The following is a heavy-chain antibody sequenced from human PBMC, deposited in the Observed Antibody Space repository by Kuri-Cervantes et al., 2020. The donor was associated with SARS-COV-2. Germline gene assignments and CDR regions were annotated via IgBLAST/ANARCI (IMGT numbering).Heavy chain of an antibody. J-gene: IGHJ4*02. CDR1: GFTFSSYS. V-gene: IGHV3-48*01. CDR3: ARDGGEQWLVHWEFDY. D-gene: IGHD6-19*01. CDR2: ISSSSSTI. Sequence: GESLKISCAASGFTFSSYSMNWVRQAPGKGLEWVSYISSSSSTIYYADSVKGRFTISRDNAKNSLYLQMNSLRAEDTAVYYCARDGGEQWLVHWEFDYWGQGTLVTVSS.